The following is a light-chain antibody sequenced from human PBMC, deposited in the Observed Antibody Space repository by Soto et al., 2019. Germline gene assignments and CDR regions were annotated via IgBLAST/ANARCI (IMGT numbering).Light chain of an antibody. CDR2: DAS. J-gene: IGKJ5*01. Sequence: EIVLTQSPDTLSVSPGERVSISCRASQNIHDKLAWYQQKPGQTPRLLIYDASTRATGISGSFSGSGSGTEFTLTISSLQSEDFAVYYCQQYNNWPFTFGQGTRLEIK. CDR1: QNIHDK. CDR3: QQYNNWPFT. V-gene: IGKV3-15*01.